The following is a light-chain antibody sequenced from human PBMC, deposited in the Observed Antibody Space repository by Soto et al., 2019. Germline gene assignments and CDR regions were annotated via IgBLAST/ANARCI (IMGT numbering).Light chain of an antibody. Sequence: QSALTQPASVSGSPGQSITISFVGTSGDIGDYNYVSWYQQHPGKVPKVIIYDVSNRPSGVSYRFSGTKSGNTASLTVSGLQADDEADYYCCSYTRSGTLIFGTGTKVTVL. CDR2: DVS. J-gene: IGLJ1*01. CDR1: SGDIGDYNY. CDR3: CSYTRSGTLI. V-gene: IGLV2-14*01.